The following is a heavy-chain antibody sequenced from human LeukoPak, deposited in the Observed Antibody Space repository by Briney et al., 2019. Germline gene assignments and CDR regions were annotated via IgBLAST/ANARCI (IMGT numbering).Heavy chain of an antibody. J-gene: IGHJ4*02. CDR3: ARGGDYLFDY. CDR2: IYYSGTT. D-gene: IGHD4-17*01. CDR1: GGSISSYY. V-gene: IGHV4-59*01. Sequence: PSETLSLTCTVSGGSISSYYWSWIRQPPGKGLECIGYIYYSGTTNYNTSLNSRVTISVDTSKNQFSLKLRSVTAADTAVYYCARGGDYLFDYWGQGTLVTVSS.